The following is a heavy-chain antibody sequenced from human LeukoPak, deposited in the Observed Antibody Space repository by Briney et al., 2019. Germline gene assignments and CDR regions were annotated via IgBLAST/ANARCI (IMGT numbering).Heavy chain of an antibody. J-gene: IGHJ6*02. CDR3: ARVASSGWYSGSICYYYGMDV. V-gene: IGHV3-7*03. CDR1: GFTFSTYW. CDR2: IKEDGSDK. Sequence: GGSLRLSCAASGFTFSTYWMTWVRQAPGKGLEWVANIKEDGSDKYYVDSVKGRFTISRDNAKSSLYLQMNGLRAEDTAVYFCARVASSGWYSGSICYYYGMDVWGQGTTVTVSS. D-gene: IGHD6-19*01.